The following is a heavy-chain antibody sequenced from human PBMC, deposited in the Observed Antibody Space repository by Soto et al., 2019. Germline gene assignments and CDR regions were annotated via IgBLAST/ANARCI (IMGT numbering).Heavy chain of an antibody. D-gene: IGHD5-12*01. CDR2: ISGSGGST. V-gene: IGHV3-23*01. J-gene: IGHJ4*02. Sequence: EVQLLESGGGLVQPGGSLRLSCAASGFTFSSYVMSWVRQAPGKGLEWVSAISGSGGSTYYADSVKGRFTISRDNSKNTLYLQMNSLIAEDTAVYYCAKDGGGYNSPHFDYWGQGTLVTVSS. CDR1: GFTFSSYV. CDR3: AKDGGGYNSPHFDY.